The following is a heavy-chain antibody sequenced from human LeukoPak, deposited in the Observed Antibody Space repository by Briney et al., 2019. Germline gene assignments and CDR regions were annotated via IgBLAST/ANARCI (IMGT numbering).Heavy chain of an antibody. J-gene: IGHJ4*02. CDR3: ARGTIRGYSYEEG. Sequence: GGSLRLSCAASGFTFSSYSMNWVRQAPGKGLEWVSYISSSSTIYYADSVKGRFTISRDNAKNSLYLQMNSLRAEDTAVYYCARGTIRGYSYEEGWGQGTLVTVSS. D-gene: IGHD5-18*01. CDR2: ISSSSTI. V-gene: IGHV3-48*01. CDR1: GFTFSSYS.